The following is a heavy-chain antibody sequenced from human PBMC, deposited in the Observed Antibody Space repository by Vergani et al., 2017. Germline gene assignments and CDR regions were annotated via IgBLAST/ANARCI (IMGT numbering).Heavy chain of an antibody. V-gene: IGHV4-31*03. CDR3: ARYRGIVVVIQRQRTQAFDI. J-gene: IGHJ3*02. CDR2: IYYSGST. CDR1: GGSISSGGYY. D-gene: IGHD3-22*01. Sequence: QVQLQESGPGLVKPSQTLSLTCTVSGGSISSGGYYWSWIRQHPGKGLEWIGYIYYSGSTYYNPSLKSRVTISVDTSKNQFSLKLSSVTAADTAVYYCARYRGIVVVIQRQRTQAFDIWGQGTMVTVSS.